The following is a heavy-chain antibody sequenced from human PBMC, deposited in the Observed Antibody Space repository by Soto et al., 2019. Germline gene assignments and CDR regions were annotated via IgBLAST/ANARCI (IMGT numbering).Heavy chain of an antibody. D-gene: IGHD4-4*01. Sequence: QVQLVQSGAEVKKPGASVKVSCKASGYTFTSYDINWVRQATGQGLEWMGWMNPNSGNTGYAQKFQLRVTMTRSTSVRTAYMELSSMRSAHTAVYYCARGSTAVTTVYYYYGMDVWGHGTTVTVSS. CDR2: MNPNSGNT. CDR3: ARGSTAVTTVYYYYGMDV. V-gene: IGHV1-8*01. CDR1: GYTFTSYD. J-gene: IGHJ6*02.